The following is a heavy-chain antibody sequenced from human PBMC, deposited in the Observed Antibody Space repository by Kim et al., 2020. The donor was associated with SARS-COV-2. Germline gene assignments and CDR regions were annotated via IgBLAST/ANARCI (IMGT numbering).Heavy chain of an antibody. D-gene: IGHD1-26*01. CDR3: ATGRASGSYSRADY. V-gene: IGHV4-31*03. CDR2: IYYSGST. CDR1: GGSISSGGYY. J-gene: IGHJ4*02. Sequence: SETLSLTCTVSGGSISSGGYYWSWIRQHPGKGLEWIGYIYYSGSTYYNPSLKSRVTISVDTSKNQFSLKLSSVTAADTAVYYCATGRASGSYSRADYWGQGTLVTVSS.